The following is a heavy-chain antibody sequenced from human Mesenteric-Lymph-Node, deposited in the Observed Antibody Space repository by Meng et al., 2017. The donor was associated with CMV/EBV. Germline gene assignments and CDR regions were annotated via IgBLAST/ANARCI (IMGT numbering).Heavy chain of an antibody. CDR3: AKVRLRDHIVQLPAATLGYYYYAMDV. CDR1: GFTFSSYP. Sequence: GGSLRLSCAGSGFTFSSYPMNWVRQAPGKGLEWVSTISGSGDSTYYADSVKGRFTISRDNSKNTLYLQMNSLRAEDTAVYYCAKVRLRDHIVQLPAATLGYYYYAMDVWGQGTTVTVSS. V-gene: IGHV3-23*01. J-gene: IGHJ6*02. D-gene: IGHD2-2*01. CDR2: ISGSGDST.